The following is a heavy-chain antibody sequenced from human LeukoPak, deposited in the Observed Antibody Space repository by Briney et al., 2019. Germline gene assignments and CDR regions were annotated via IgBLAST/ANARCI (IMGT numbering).Heavy chain of an antibody. CDR2: IIPIFGTA. D-gene: IGHD3-10*01. J-gene: IGHJ5*02. V-gene: IGHV1-69*05. Sequence: SVKVSCKASGGTFSSYAISWVRQAPGQGLEWMGGIIPIFGTANYAQKFQGRVTITTDESTSTAYMELSSLRSEDTAVYYCARANAPILMVEGNWFDPWGQGTLVTVSS. CDR3: ARANAPILMVEGNWFDP. CDR1: GGTFSSYA.